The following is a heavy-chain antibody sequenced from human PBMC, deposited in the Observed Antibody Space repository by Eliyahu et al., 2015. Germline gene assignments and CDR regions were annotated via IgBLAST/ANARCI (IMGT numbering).Heavy chain of an antibody. CDR1: GASTAYNY. V-gene: IGHV4-59*01. Sequence: QVQLQESGPGLVGPSETLSLTCSVSGASTAYNYWSWIRLSPDKGLEWIGXISHSEGTAYHTSLRSRVIISGDTSKNQFSLKMTSVTAADTAVYYCARLVNRLLFDYWGQGAVVTVSS. D-gene: IGHD2-21*01. CDR3: ARLVNRLLFDY. J-gene: IGHJ4*02. CDR2: ISHSEGT.